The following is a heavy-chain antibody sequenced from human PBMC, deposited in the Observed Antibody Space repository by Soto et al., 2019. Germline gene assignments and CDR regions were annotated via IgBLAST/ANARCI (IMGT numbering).Heavy chain of an antibody. V-gene: IGHV4-34*01. CDR2: INQSGST. CDR3: ARGTVYVPFLFPCLDV. CDR1: GESLSAYY. D-gene: IGHD3-10*02. J-gene: IGHJ6*02. Sequence: ETLSVTCAVYGESLSAYYWTWIRQPPGKGLEWIGEINQSGSTNYNPSLKSRVTMSADTSKKHFSLKVTSVTAADTAVYYCARGTVYVPFLFPCLDVWGQGTTVTVYS.